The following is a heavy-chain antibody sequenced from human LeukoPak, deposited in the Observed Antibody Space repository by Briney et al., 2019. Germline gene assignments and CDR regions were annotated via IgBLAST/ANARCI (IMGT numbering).Heavy chain of an antibody. V-gene: IGHV3-43*02. D-gene: IGHD3-3*01. CDR3: AKGEAVREVYYDFWSGYFSAADY. J-gene: IGHJ4*02. Sequence: PGGSLRLSCAASGFTFDDYAMHWVRQAPGKGLEWVSHTSGDGGSTYYADSVKGRFTISRDNSKNSLYLQMNSLRTEDTALYYCAKGEAVREVYYDFWSGYFSAADYWGQGTLVTVSS. CDR1: GFTFDDYA. CDR2: TSGDGGST.